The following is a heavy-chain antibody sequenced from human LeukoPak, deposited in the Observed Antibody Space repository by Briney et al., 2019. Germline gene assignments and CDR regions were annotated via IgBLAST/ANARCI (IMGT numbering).Heavy chain of an antibody. D-gene: IGHD2-2*01. V-gene: IGHV4-61*02. J-gene: IGHJ5*02. CDR2: IYTSGST. CDR1: GGSISSGSYY. CDR3: ARVPYQLLNVGWFDP. Sequence: SETLSLTCTVSGGSISSGSYYWSWIRQPAGKGLEWIGRIYTSGSTNYNPSLKSRVTISVDTSKNQFSLKLSSVTAADTAVYYCARVPYQLLNVGWFDPWGQGTLVTVSS.